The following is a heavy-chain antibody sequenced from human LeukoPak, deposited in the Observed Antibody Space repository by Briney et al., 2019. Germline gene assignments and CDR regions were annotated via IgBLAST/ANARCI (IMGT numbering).Heavy chain of an antibody. J-gene: IGHJ4*02. CDR2: IYYSGST. CDR3: ARRESYSGYDLLVFDY. Sequence: PSETLSLTCTVSGGSISSSSYYWGWLRQPPGKGLEWIGSIYYSGSTYYNPSLKSRVTISVDTSKNQFSLKLSSVTAADTAVYYCARRESYSGYDLLVFDYWGQGTLVTVSS. CDR1: GGSISSSSYY. D-gene: IGHD5-12*01. V-gene: IGHV4-39*01.